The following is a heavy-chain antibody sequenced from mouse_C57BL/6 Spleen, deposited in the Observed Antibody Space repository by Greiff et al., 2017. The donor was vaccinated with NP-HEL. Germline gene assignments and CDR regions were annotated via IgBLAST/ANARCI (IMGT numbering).Heavy chain of an antibody. D-gene: IGHD1-3*01. CDR3: SSINHNSLYYAMDY. Sequence: VQLQQSGPELVKPGASVKISCKASGYTFTDYYMNWVKQSHGKSLEWIGDINPNNGGTSYNQKFKGKATLTVDKSSSTAYMELRSLTSEDSAVYSWSSINHNSLYYAMDYWGQGTSVTVSS. V-gene: IGHV1-26*01. CDR1: GYTFTDYY. CDR2: INPNNGGT. J-gene: IGHJ4*01.